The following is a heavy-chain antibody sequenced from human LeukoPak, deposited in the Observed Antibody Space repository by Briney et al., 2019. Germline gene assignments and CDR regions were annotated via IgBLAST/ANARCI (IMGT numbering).Heavy chain of an antibody. CDR1: GGSISTYY. CDR3: AREYNYYDSSGWDAFEI. CDR2: IYYSGST. J-gene: IGHJ3*02. Sequence: SETLSLTCTVSGGSISTYYWNWIRQPPGKGLEWIGYIYYSGSTNYNPSLTGRVTISVDTSKNQFSLKLSSVTAADPAVYYCAREYNYYDSSGWDAFEIWGQGTMVTVSS. V-gene: IGHV4-59*01. D-gene: IGHD3-22*01.